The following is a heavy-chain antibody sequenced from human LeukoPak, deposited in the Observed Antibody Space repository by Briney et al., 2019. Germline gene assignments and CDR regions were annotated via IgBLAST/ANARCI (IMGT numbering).Heavy chain of an antibody. CDR3: ARGRDYDFWSDPKYYFDY. CDR2: IYYSGST. Sequence: SETLSLTCTVSGGSISSYYWSWIRQPPGKGLEWIGYIYYSGSTNYNPSLKSRVTISVDTSKNQFSLKLSSVTAADTAVYYCARGRDYDFWSDPKYYFDYWGQGTLVTVSS. CDR1: GGSISSYY. J-gene: IGHJ4*02. D-gene: IGHD3-3*01. V-gene: IGHV4-59*01.